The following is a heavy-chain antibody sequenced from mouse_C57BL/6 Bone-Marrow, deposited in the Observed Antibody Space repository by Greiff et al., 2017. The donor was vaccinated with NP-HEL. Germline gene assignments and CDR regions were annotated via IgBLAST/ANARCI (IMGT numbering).Heavy chain of an antibody. V-gene: IGHV7-1*01. J-gene: IGHJ3*01. CDR2: SRNKANDYTT. CDR1: GFTFSDFY. D-gene: IGHD3-3*01. CDR3: ARDLRGFAY. Sequence: EVMLVESGGGLVQSGRSLRLSCATSGFTFSDFYMEWVRQAPGKGLEWIAASRNKANDYTTEYSASVKGRFIVSRDTSQSILYLQMNALRAEDTAIYYCARDLRGFAYWGQGTLVTVSA.